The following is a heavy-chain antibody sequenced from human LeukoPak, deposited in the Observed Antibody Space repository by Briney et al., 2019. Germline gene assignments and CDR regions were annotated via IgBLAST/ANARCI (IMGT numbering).Heavy chain of an antibody. V-gene: IGHV3-21*01. J-gene: IGHJ4*02. CDR2: ISSSSSYI. Sequence: GGSLRLSCAASGFTFSSYSMNWVRQAPGKGLEWVSSISSSSSYIYYADSVKGRFTISRDNAKNSLYLQMNSLRAEDTAVYYCARDHRYYDFWSGYYYFDYWGQGTLVTVSS. CDR1: GFTFSSYS. D-gene: IGHD3-3*01. CDR3: ARDHRYYDFWSGYYYFDY.